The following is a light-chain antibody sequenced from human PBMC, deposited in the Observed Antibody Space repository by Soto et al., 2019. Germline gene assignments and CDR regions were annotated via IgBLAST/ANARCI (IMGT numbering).Light chain of an antibody. CDR3: SSYTSSSPYV. Sequence: QSALTQPASVSGSPGQSITISCTGTSSDIGGYNYVSWYQQYPGKAPNLIIYEVTNRPSGISYRFSGSKSGNTASLTISGLQVEDEADYYCSSYTSSSPYVFGTGTKLTVL. J-gene: IGLJ1*01. CDR1: SSDIGGYNY. V-gene: IGLV2-14*01. CDR2: EVT.